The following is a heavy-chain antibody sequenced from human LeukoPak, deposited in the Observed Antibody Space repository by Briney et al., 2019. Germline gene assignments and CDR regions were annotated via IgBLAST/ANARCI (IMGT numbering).Heavy chain of an antibody. V-gene: IGHV7-4-1*02. CDR2: INTNTGNP. CDR1: GYTFTSYA. D-gene: IGHD4-23*01. J-gene: IGHJ4*02. Sequence: ASVTVSCTASGYTFTSYAMNWVRQAPGQGLEWMGWINTNTGNPTYAQGFTGRFVFSLDTSVSTAYQQISSLKAEDTAVYYCASALLTTVVTTEFDYWGQGTLVTVSS. CDR3: ASALLTTVVTTEFDY.